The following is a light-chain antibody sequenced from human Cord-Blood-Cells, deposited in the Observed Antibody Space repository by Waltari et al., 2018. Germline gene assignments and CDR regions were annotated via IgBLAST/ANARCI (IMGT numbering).Light chain of an antibody. J-gene: IGLJ3*02. V-gene: IGLV2-23*01. CDR1: SSVVGSYNL. CDR3: CSYAGSSTWV. Sequence: QSALTQPASVSGSPGQSFTISCTGTSSVVGSYNLVSWYQQHPGKAPKLMIYEGSKRPSGVSNRFSGSKSGNTASLTISGLQAEDEADYYCCSYAGSSTWVFGGGTKLTVL. CDR2: EGS.